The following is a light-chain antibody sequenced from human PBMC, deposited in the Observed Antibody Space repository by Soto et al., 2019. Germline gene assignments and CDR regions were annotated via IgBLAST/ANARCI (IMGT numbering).Light chain of an antibody. J-gene: IGKJ2*01. CDR1: QSVSNNF. CDR2: STS. V-gene: IGKV3-20*01. Sequence: EIVLTQSPGTLSLSPGERAALSCRASQSVSNNFLAWYQQRPGQAPRLLMYSTSNRATGIPDRFSGSGSGADVTLTISRLEPEDFAFYYCQYYSDSQYTFGQGTKLEIK. CDR3: QYYSDSQYT.